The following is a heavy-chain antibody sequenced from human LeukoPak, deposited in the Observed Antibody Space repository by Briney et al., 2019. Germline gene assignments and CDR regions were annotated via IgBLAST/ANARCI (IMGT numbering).Heavy chain of an antibody. Sequence: SETLSLTCTVSGGSISSYYWSWIRQPPGKGLEWIGYIYYSGSTNYNPSLKSRVTILVDTSKNQFSLKLSSVTAADTAVYYCARVSVTMVRGVPPPYWYFDLWGRGTLVTVSS. CDR2: IYYSGST. CDR3: ARVSVTMVRGVPPPYWYFDL. CDR1: GGSISSYY. J-gene: IGHJ2*01. V-gene: IGHV4-59*01. D-gene: IGHD3-10*01.